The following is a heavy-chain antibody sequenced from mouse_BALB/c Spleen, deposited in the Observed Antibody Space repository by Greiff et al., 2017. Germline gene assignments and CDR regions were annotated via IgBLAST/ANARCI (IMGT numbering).Heavy chain of an antibody. CDR2: INPSNGGT. J-gene: IGHJ3*01. D-gene: IGHD2-2*01. Sequence: QVHVKQPGAELVKPGASVKLSCKASGYTFTSYYMYWVKQRPGQGLEWIGGINPSNGGTNFNEKFKSKATLTVDKSSSTAYMQLSSLTSEDSAVYYCTRAGLVRGFAYWGQGTLVTVSA. CDR1: GYTFTSYY. V-gene: IGHV1S81*02. CDR3: TRAGLVRGFAY.